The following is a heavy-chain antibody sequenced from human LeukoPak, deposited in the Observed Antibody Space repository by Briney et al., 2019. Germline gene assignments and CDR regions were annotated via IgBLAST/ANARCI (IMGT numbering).Heavy chain of an antibody. V-gene: IGHV4-34*01. CDR2: INHSGST. J-gene: IGHJ6*03. CDR3: ARARPYYDFWSGYYSTLDYYYYYMDV. D-gene: IGHD3-3*01. CDR1: GGSFSGYY. Sequence: PSETLSLTCAVYGGSFSGYYWSWIRQPPGKGLEWIGEINHSGSTNYNPSLKSRVTISVDTSKNHFSLKLSSVTAADTAVYYCARARPYYDFWSGYYSTLDYYYYYMDVWGKGTTVTVSS.